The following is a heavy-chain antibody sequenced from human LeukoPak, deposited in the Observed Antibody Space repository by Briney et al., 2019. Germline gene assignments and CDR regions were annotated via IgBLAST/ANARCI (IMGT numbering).Heavy chain of an antibody. CDR1: GXTFSDYD. J-gene: IGHJ4*02. CDR3: AGLRGPHIAAAASDY. Sequence: GGSLRLSWAASGXTFSDYDMNWVRQAPGKGLEWVSSITTTSSYIYYADSVKGRFTISRDNAKNSLYLQMNSLRAEDTALYYCAGLRGPHIAAAASDYWGQGTLVTVSS. D-gene: IGHD6-13*01. V-gene: IGHV3-21*01. CDR2: ITTTSSYI.